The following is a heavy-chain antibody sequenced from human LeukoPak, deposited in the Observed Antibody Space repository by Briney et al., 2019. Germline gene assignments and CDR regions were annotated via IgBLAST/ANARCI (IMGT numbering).Heavy chain of an antibody. V-gene: IGHV4-34*01. Sequence: GSLRLSCAASGFTFSSYSMNWVRQPPGKGLEWIGEINHSGSTNYNPSLKSRVTISVDTSKNQFSLKLSSVTAADTAVYYCARGRSIGDSSSWYFAFDIWGQGTMVTVSS. J-gene: IGHJ3*02. CDR2: INHSGST. CDR3: ARGRSIGDSSSWYFAFDI. CDR1: GFTFSSYS. D-gene: IGHD6-13*01.